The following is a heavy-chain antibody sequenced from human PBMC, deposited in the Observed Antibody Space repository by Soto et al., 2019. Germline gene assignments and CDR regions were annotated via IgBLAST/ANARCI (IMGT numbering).Heavy chain of an antibody. Sequence: QVQLVESGGGVVQPGRSLRLSCAAAGFTFSHYGIPWVRQAPGKGLEWLAVISYYGSNKHYADSVKGRFTVSRDNSKNTLYLQMNSLRAEDTAVYFCASYSGKYQGPIDYWGQGTLVTASS. V-gene: IGHV3-30*03. CDR3: ASYSGKYQGPIDY. J-gene: IGHJ4*02. CDR1: GFTFSHYG. D-gene: IGHD1-26*01. CDR2: ISYYGSNK.